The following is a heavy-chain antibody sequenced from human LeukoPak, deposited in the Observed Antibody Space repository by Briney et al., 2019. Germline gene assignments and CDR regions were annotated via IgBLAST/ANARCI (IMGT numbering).Heavy chain of an antibody. CDR3: ARETYDSGWYESDY. J-gene: IGHJ4*02. CDR2: INQDGSEK. V-gene: IGHV3-7*04. D-gene: IGHD6-19*01. CDR1: GGWFSSYW. Sequence: PGGSLRLSCAASGGWFSSYWMIRLRQAPGQGLEWVANINQDGSEKYYVDSVKGRFTLSRDNAKNSLYLQMNSLRAEDTAVYYCARETYDSGWYESDYWGRGTLVTVSS.